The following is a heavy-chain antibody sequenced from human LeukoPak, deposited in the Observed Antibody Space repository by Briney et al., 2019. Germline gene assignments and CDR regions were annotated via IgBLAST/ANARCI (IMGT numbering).Heavy chain of an antibody. CDR1: GYTFTSYG. CDR3: ARDSYYYDSSGYRPGAFDI. V-gene: IGHV1-18*01. Sequence: ASVKVSCKASGYTFTSYGISWVRQAPGQGLEWMGWISAYNGNTNYAQKLQGRVTMTTDTSTSTAYMELRSLRSDDTAVYYCARDSYYYDSSGYRPGAFDIWGQGTMVTVSS. CDR2: ISAYNGNT. J-gene: IGHJ3*02. D-gene: IGHD3-22*01.